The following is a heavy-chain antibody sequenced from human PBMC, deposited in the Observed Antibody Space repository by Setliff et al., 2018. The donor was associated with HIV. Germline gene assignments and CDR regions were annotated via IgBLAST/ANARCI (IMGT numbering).Heavy chain of an antibody. CDR3: ARLRLAVMMSLDYFDL. J-gene: IGHJ4*02. CDR2: INHSGST. D-gene: IGHD3-16*01. V-gene: IGHV4-34*01. CDR1: GGSFSAYY. Sequence: PSETLSLTCAVYGGSFSAYYWSWIRQPPGKGLEWIGEINHSGSTNFNPSLQSRVSMSVDVSTNQFSLRLTSVTAADTAVYYCARLRLAVMMSLDYFDLWGQGTLVTVSS.